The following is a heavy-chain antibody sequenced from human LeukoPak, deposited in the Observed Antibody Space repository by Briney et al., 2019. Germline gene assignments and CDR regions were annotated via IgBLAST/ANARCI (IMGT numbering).Heavy chain of an antibody. CDR2: FDPAGGQH. CDR1: GFSLSDLS. D-gene: IGHD5-18*01. CDR3: ATGVICATTTCPGYRNYYFFMDV. Sequence: ASVKVSCKVSGFSLSDLSIHWVRQVPGQGLEWVGVFDPAGGQHIYAQTFRGRVILTEDASANTAFMELNSMRPDDTAVYYCATGVICATTTCPGYRNYYFFMDVWGEGTTVTVSS. J-gene: IGHJ6*03. V-gene: IGHV1-24*01.